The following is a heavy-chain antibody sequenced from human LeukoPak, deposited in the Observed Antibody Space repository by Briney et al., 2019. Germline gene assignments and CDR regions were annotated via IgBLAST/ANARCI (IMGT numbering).Heavy chain of an antibody. V-gene: IGHV3-23*01. J-gene: IGHJ4*02. Sequence: GGSLRLSCAVSGITLSNYGMSWVRQAPGKGREWVAGISDSGGSTKYADSVKGRFTISRDNPKNTLNLQMNSLRVEDTAVYFCAKRGVVIRVILVGFHKQAYYFDSWGQGALVTVSS. D-gene: IGHD3-22*01. CDR1: GITLSNYG. CDR3: AKRGVVIRVILVGFHKQAYYFDS. CDR2: ISDSGGST.